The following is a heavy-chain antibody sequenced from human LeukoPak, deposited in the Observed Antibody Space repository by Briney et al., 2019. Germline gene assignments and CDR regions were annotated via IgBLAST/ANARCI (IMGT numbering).Heavy chain of an antibody. V-gene: IGHV4-61*02. J-gene: IGHJ4*02. CDR2: IYTSGST. CDR1: GGSISSGSYY. D-gene: IGHD6-6*01. CDR3: ARETFEYSSSGFDY. Sequence: SQTLSLTCTVSGGSISSGSYYWSWIRQPAGKGREWIGRIYTSGSTNYNPSLKSRVTISVDTSKNQFSLKLSSVTAADTAVYYCARETFEYSSSGFDYWGQGTLVTVSS.